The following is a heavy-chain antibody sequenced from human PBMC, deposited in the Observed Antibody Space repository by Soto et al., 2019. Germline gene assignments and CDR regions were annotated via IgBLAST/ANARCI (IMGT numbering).Heavy chain of an antibody. J-gene: IGHJ4*02. CDR1: GFTFSSYA. CDR3: ANLFDIVPTIWPHY. D-gene: IGHD5-12*01. CDR2: ISGSGGST. Sequence: GSLRLSCAASGFTFSSYAMSWVRQAPGKGLEWVSAISGSGGSTYYADSVKGRFTISRDNSKNTLYLQMNSLRAEDTAVYYCANLFDIVPTIWPHYWGQGTLVTVSS. V-gene: IGHV3-23*01.